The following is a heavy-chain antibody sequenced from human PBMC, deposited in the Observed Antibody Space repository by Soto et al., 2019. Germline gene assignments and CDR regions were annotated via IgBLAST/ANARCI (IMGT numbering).Heavy chain of an antibody. D-gene: IGHD6-13*01. CDR3: ARGASSGIAAAGTAGGFDP. V-gene: IGHV3-21*01. CDR2: ISSSSSYI. CDR1: GFTFSSYS. Sequence: EVQLVESGGGLVKPGGSLRLSCAASGFTFSSYSMNWVRQAPGKGLEWVSSISSSSSYIYYADSVKGRFTISSDNAKNSLYLQMNSLRAEDTAVYYCARGASSGIAAAGTAGGFDPWGQGTLVTVSS. J-gene: IGHJ5*02.